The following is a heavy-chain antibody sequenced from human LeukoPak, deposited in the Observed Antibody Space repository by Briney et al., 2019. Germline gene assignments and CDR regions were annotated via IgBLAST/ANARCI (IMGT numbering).Heavy chain of an antibody. Sequence: GGSLRLSCAASGFTFDDYAMHWVRQAPGKGLEWVSGISWNSGSIGYADSVKGRFTISRDNAKNSLYLQVNSLRAEDTALYYCAKVGGRGVYFDYWGQGTLVTVSS. CDR3: AKVGGRGVYFDY. J-gene: IGHJ4*02. V-gene: IGHV3-9*01. CDR1: GFTFDDYA. D-gene: IGHD3-10*01. CDR2: ISWNSGSI.